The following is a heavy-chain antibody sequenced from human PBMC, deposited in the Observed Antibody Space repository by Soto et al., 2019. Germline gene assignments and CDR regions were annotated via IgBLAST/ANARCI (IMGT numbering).Heavy chain of an antibody. D-gene: IGHD3-9*01. V-gene: IGHV5-51*01. J-gene: IGHJ4*02. CDR2: IYPGDSDT. Sequence: GESLKISCKGSGYSFTSYWIGWVRQMPGKGLEWMGIIYPGDSDTRYSPSFQGQVTISADKSISTAYLQWSSLKASDTAMYYCARRTENYDILTGYYRYFDYWGQGTLVTVSS. CDR1: GYSFTSYW. CDR3: ARRTENYDILTGYYRYFDY.